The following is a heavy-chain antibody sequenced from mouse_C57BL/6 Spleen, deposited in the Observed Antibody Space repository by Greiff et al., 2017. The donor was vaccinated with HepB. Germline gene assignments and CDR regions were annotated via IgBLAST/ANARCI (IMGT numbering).Heavy chain of an antibody. CDR1: GFTFSDYG. CDR2: ISSGSSTI. V-gene: IGHV5-17*01. D-gene: IGHD1-1*01. CDR3: ARSLFITTVVGDY. Sequence: EVKVVESGGGLVKPGGSLKLSCAASGFTFSDYGMHWVRQAPEKGLEWVAYISSGSSTIYYADTVKGRFTISRDNAKNTLFLQMTSLRSEDTAMYYCARSLFITTVVGDYWGQGTTLTVSS. J-gene: IGHJ2*01.